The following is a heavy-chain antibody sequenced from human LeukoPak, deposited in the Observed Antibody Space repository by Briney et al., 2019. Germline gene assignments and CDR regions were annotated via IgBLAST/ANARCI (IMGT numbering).Heavy chain of an antibody. D-gene: IGHD2-8*01. CDR3: ARTKINIVLMVYANYYMDV. J-gene: IGHJ6*03. CDR2: IYYSGST. CDR1: GGSISSGDYY. Sequence: SETLSLTCTVSGGSISSGDYYWSWIRQPPGKGLEWIGYIYYSGSTHYNPSLKSRVTISVDTSKNQFSLKLSSVTAADTAVYYCARTKINIVLMVYANYYMDVWGKGTTVTVSS. V-gene: IGHV4-30-4*08.